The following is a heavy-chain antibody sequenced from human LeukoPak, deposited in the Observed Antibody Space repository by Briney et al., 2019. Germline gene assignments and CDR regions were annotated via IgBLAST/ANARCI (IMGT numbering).Heavy chain of an antibody. Sequence: GASVKVSCKASGYTFTGYYMHWVRQAPGQGLEWMGGIIPIFGTANYAQKFQGRVTITTDESTSTAYMELSSLRSEDTAVYYCATRIQLWSFDYWGQGTLVTVSS. D-gene: IGHD5-18*01. CDR2: IIPIFGTA. CDR1: GYTFTGYY. J-gene: IGHJ4*02. CDR3: ATRIQLWSFDY. V-gene: IGHV1-69*05.